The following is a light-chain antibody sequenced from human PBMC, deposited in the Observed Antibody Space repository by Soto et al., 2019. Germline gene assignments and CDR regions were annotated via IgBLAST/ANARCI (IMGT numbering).Light chain of an antibody. CDR2: GAS. V-gene: IGKV3D-20*02. Sequence: EIVLTQSPGTLSLSPGERATLSCRASQRVGSSYLAWYQHKPDQAPRLLIYGASGRATGTPDRFSGSGSGTDFSLTISRLEPEDFAVYYCQQRSNWPITFGQGTRLEIK. J-gene: IGKJ5*01. CDR3: QQRSNWPIT. CDR1: QRVGSSY.